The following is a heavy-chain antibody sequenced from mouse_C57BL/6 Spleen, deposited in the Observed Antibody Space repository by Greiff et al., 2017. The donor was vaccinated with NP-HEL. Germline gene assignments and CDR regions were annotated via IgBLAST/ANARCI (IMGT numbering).Heavy chain of an antibody. D-gene: IGHD1-1*01. J-gene: IGHJ2*01. CDR2: INPSSGYT. Sequence: QVQLQQSGAELARPGASVKMSCKASGYTFTSYTMHWVKQRPGQGLEWIGYINPSSGYTKYNQKFKDKATLTADKSSSTAYMQLSSLTSEDSAVYYCARGADYYGYFDYWGQGTTLTVSS. V-gene: IGHV1-4*01. CDR1: GYTFTSYT. CDR3: ARGADYYGYFDY.